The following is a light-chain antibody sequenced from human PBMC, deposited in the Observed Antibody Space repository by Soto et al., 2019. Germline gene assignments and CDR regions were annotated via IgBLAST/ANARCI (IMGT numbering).Light chain of an antibody. CDR3: QQYYSYST. CDR2: DAS. V-gene: IGKV1-17*01. Sequence: INMTKSPSSLSASVEDSVTITCRASQGIRNDLGLYQQKPGNAPKLLIYDASSLESGVPSRFSGSGSGTEFTLTISSIKPDDSATYYCQQYYSYSTFAHGTKVDIK. CDR1: QGIRND. J-gene: IGKJ1*01.